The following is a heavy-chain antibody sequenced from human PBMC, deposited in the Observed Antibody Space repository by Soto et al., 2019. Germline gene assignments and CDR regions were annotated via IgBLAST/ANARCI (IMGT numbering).Heavy chain of an antibody. CDR1: GGSISSYY. CDR2: IYYSGST. CDR3: ARPLRLGELSFHY. Sequence: PSETLSLTCTVSGGSISSYYWSWIRQPPGKGLEWIGYIYYSGSTNYNPSLKSRVTISVDTSKNQFSLKLSSVTAADTAVYYCARPLRLGELSFHYWGQGTLVTVSS. D-gene: IGHD3-16*02. V-gene: IGHV4-59*01. J-gene: IGHJ4*02.